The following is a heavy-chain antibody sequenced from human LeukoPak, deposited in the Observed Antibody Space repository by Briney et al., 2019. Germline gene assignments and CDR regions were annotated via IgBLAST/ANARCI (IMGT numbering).Heavy chain of an antibody. V-gene: IGHV4-38-2*01. CDR3: ARNDSSGYFDY. CDR2: VYHSGST. D-gene: IGHD3-22*01. J-gene: IGHJ4*02. Sequence: SSETLSLTCAVSDYSISSGNYWGWIRQPPGKGLEWIGSVYHSGSTHYSPSLKSRVTIVVDTSKNQFSLKLSSVTAADTAVYYCARNDSSGYFDYWGQGTLVTVSS. CDR1: DYSISSGNY.